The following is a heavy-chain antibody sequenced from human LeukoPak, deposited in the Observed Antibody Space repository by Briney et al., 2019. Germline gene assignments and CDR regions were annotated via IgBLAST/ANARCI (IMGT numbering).Heavy chain of an antibody. CDR3: AKDIYDYVWGSYRYTEFDY. V-gene: IGHV3-23*01. CDR2: ISASGGST. CDR1: GFTFSSYA. D-gene: IGHD3-16*02. Sequence: GGSLRLSCVVSGFTFSSYAMIWVRQAAGKGLERISVISASGGSTYYADSVKGRFTISRDNSKNTLYLQMNSLRAEDTAVYYCAKDIYDYVWGSYRYTEFDYWGQGTLVTVSS. J-gene: IGHJ4*02.